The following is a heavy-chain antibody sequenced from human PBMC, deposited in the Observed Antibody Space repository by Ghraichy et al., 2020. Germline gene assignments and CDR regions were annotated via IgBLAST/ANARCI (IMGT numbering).Heavy chain of an antibody. CDR1: GYTFTSQD. Sequence: SVKVSCKASGYTFTSQDINWVRQASGQGLEWMGWMNPNSGNTGYAEKFQGRVTMTRNTSISTAYMELSSLRSEDTAVYYCARGPITGVGATSSYYFDNWGQGTLVTVSS. J-gene: IGHJ4*02. CDR2: MNPNSGNT. D-gene: IGHD1-26*01. V-gene: IGHV1-8*01. CDR3: ARGPITGVGATSSYYFDN.